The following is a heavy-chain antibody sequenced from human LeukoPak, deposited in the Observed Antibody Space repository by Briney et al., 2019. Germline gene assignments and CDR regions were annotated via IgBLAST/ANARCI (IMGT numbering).Heavy chain of an antibody. D-gene: IGHD2-15*01. Sequence: GGSLRLSCAASGITFSSYSMNWVRQAPGKGLEWVSYITTSGTIYYADSVKGRFTISRDNAKNSPYLQMNSLRAEDTAVYYCARDYCSGGSCYQILTWGQGTLVTVSS. CDR1: GITFSSYS. CDR3: ARDYCSGGSCYQILT. J-gene: IGHJ5*02. CDR2: ITTSGTI. V-gene: IGHV3-48*04.